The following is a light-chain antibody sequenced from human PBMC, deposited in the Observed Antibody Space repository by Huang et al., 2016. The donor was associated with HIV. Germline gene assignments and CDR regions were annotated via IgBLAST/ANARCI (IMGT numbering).Light chain of an antibody. CDR1: HDITTH. CDR3: QQYDKLPQT. J-gene: IGKJ2*01. Sequence: DIQMTQSPSSLSASVGARVTITCQASHDITTHLNWYQQKSGKAPKVLIYDAYSLKTCVPSRFSGSGSGTDFTFTISRLRPEDIATYYCQQYDKLPQTFGQGTKLEIK. CDR2: DAY. V-gene: IGKV1-33*01.